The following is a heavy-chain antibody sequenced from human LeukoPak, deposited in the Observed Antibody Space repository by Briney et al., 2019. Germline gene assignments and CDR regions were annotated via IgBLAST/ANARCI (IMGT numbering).Heavy chain of an antibody. Sequence: ASVKVSCKASGYTFTSYYMHWVRQAPGQGIEWMGIINPSGGSTSYAQKFQGSVTMTRDMSTSTVYMELSSLRSEDTAVYYCARGLDCRGDCYNAPGFDYWGQGTLVTVSS. CDR1: GYTFTSYY. J-gene: IGHJ4*02. D-gene: IGHD2-21*02. CDR3: ARGLDCRGDCYNAPGFDY. V-gene: IGHV1-46*01. CDR2: INPSGGST.